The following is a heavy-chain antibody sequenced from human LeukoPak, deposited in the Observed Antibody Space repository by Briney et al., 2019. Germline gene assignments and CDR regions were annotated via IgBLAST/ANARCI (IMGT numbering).Heavy chain of an antibody. V-gene: IGHV3-48*03. D-gene: IGHD3-10*01. J-gene: IGHJ4*02. CDR1: GFTFSSYE. CDR2: ISSSGSTI. Sequence: GGSLRLSCAASGFTFSSYEMNWVRQAPGKGLEWVSYISSSGSTIYYADSVKGRFTISRDNAKNSLYLQKNSLRAEDTAVYYCARAHQSRGDYWGQGTLVTVSS. CDR3: ARAHQSRGDY.